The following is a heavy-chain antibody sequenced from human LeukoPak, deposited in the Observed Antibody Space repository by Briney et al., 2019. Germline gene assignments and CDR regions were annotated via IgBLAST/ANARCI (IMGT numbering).Heavy chain of an antibody. Sequence: GGSLRLSCVDFGFTFNKYWMSWVRQAPGKGLEWLVNINQDGSQKYYVDSVKGRFTISRDSAKNSVYLQMNSLRGEDTAVYYCARGLATAAAYWGQGTLVTVSS. J-gene: IGHJ4*02. CDR1: GFTFNKYW. V-gene: IGHV3-7*01. CDR2: INQDGSQK. D-gene: IGHD6-13*01. CDR3: ARGLATAAAY.